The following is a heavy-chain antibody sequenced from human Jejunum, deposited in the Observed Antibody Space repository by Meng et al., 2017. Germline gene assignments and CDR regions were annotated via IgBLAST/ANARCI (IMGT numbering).Heavy chain of an antibody. Sequence: GESLKISCAASGFTVSTSYMSWVRQAPGKGLEWVSVFNTGGKTLYSDSVKGRFTISRDIAKNTVYLQMNSLRTEDTALYLCARGYCSGVGCSLGYYFDYWGQGTLVTVSS. J-gene: IGHJ4*02. V-gene: IGHV3-66*02. CDR2: FNTGGKT. CDR3: ARGYCSGVGCSLGYYFDY. D-gene: IGHD2-15*01. CDR1: GFTVSTSY.